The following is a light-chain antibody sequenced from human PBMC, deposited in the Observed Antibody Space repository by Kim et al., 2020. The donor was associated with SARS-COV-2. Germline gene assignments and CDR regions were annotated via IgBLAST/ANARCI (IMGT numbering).Light chain of an antibody. CDR3: QQYGGSPWT. CDR1: QTISGNY. CDR2: GAS. J-gene: IGKJ1*01. Sequence: EIVLTQSPGTLSLSPGERATLSCTASQTISGNYLAWYQQTPGQAPRVIIQGASSRATGIPDRFSGSGSGTDFTLTISRLEPEDFAVYYWQQYGGSPWTFGNGTKVDIK. V-gene: IGKV3-20*01.